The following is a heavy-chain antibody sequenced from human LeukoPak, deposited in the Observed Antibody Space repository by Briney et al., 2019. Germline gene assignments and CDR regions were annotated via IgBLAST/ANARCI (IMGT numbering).Heavy chain of an antibody. CDR3: ARHSSYYGNFDY. CDR1: GGSISSSSYY. J-gene: IGHJ4*02. Sequence: SETLSLTCTVSGGSISSSSYYWGWIRQPPGKGLEWIGSIYHSGSSYYNPSLKSRVTISVDTSKNQFSLKLSSVTAADTAVYYYARHSSYYGNFDYWGQGTLVTVSS. D-gene: IGHD3-10*01. V-gene: IGHV4-39*01. CDR2: IYHSGSS.